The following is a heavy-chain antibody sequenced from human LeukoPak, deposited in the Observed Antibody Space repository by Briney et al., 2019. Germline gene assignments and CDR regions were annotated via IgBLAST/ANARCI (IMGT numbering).Heavy chain of an antibody. J-gene: IGHJ4*02. D-gene: IGHD6-19*01. CDR3: ARVSIAVAAGPFDY. CDR2: INPNSGGT. V-gene: IGHV1-2*02. Sequence: ASVKVSCKASGYTFTGYYMHWVRQAPGQGLEWMGWINPNSGGTNYAQKFQGRVTMTRDTSISTAYMELSRLRSDDTAVYYCARVSIAVAAGPFDYWGQGTLVTVSS. CDR1: GYTFTGYY.